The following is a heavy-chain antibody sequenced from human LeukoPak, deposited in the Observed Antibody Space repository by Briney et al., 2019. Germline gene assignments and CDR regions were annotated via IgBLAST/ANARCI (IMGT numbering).Heavy chain of an antibody. Sequence: SVKVSCKASGGTFSSYAISWVRQAPGQGLEWMGGIIPISGTANYAQKIQGRVTITADKITSTAYMELNSLTSDDTAVYYCARDLPKTGYVGALDIWGQGTMVTVSS. V-gene: IGHV1-69*06. J-gene: IGHJ3*02. D-gene: IGHD5-12*01. CDR1: GGTFSSYA. CDR2: IIPISGTA. CDR3: ARDLPKTGYVGALDI.